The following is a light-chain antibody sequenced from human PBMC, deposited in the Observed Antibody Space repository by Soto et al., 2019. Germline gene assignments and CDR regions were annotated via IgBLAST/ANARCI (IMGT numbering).Light chain of an antibody. V-gene: IGLV2-14*01. CDR1: SSDIGGYTY. CDR2: DVK. J-gene: IGLJ2*01. Sequence: QSALTQPASVSGSPGQSITISCTGTSSDIGGYTYVSWYQQQPGQAPKLLVYDVKSRPSGVSNRFSGSKSGNTASLTSSGLQDEDEADYYCSSIGRGSSVVFGGGTKLTVL. CDR3: SSIGRGSSVV.